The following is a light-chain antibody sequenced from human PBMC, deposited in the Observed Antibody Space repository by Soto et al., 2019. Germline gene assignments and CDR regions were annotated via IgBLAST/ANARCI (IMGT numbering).Light chain of an antibody. J-gene: IGLJ3*02. Sequence: LTQPASVSWSAGQSITISCSGTIRDVCAYNLVSWYQQHPGTAPKLIIYEVRNRPSGISSRFSGSRSGNTASLTITGLQPEDEGDYYCSAYTARSPLVFGGGTKVNVL. CDR2: EVR. V-gene: IGLV2-14*01. CDR1: IRDVCAYNL. CDR3: SAYTARSPLV.